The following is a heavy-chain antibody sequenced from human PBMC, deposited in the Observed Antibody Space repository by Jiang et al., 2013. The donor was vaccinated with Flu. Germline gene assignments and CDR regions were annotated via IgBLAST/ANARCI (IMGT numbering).Heavy chain of an antibody. J-gene: IGHJ4*02. Sequence: VQLVESGAEVKKPGASVKVSCKASGYTFTGYYMHWVRQAPGQGLEWMGWINPNSGGTNYAQKFQGRVTMTRDTSISTAYMELSRLRSDDTAVYYCAREARGIGSSWYLIDYWGQGTLVTVSS. CDR1: GYTFTGYY. D-gene: IGHD6-13*01. CDR3: AREARGIGSSWYLIDY. CDR2: INPNSGGT. V-gene: IGHV1-2*02.